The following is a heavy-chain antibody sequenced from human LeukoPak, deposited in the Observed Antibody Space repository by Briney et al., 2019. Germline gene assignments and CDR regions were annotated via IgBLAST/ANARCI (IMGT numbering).Heavy chain of an antibody. V-gene: IGHV3-74*01. CDR3: ARKDPFDY. CDR2: INSDGSST. CDR1: GFTFSSYW. J-gene: IGHJ4*02. Sequence: GGSLRLSCAASGFTFSSYWMHWVRQAPGKGLMWVSRINSDGSSTSYADSVRGRVTISRDNAKNTLYLQMNSLRAEDTAVYYCARKDPFDYWGQGTLVTVSS.